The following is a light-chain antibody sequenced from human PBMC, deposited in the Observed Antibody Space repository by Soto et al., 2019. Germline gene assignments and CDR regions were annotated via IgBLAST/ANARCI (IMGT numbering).Light chain of an antibody. CDR3: QQYGNSRFT. CDR2: GTS. J-gene: IGKJ2*01. V-gene: IGKV3-20*01. Sequence: VLTKSPGTLSLSAGDRATLSCRASQSVSSSSFAWYQQKPGQAPRLLIFGTSARATGIPDRFRGSGSGTEFTLTITRLEPEDFAVYYCQQYGNSRFTFGRGTKLEIK. CDR1: QSVSSSS.